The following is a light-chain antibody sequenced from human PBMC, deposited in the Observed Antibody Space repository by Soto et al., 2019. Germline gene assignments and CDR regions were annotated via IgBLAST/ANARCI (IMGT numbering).Light chain of an antibody. CDR3: QEYGSSTSYT. CDR1: QSVSSSY. J-gene: IGKJ3*01. CDR2: GAS. Sequence: EIVLTQSPGTLSLSPGERATLSCRASQSVSSSYLAWYQQKPGQAPRLLIYGASTRATGIPDRFSGSGSGTDFTLTISRLEPEDFAVYYSQEYGSSTSYTFGPGPKVDIK. V-gene: IGKV3-20*01.